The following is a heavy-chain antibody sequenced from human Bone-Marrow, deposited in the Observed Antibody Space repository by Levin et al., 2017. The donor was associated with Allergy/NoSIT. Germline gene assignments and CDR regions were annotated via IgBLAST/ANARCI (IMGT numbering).Heavy chain of an antibody. CDR2: IYTGGTT. Sequence: GGSLRLSCTASGFTMSSNYMSWVRQAPGKGLEWVSLIYTGGTTYYADSVKGRFTVSRDNSNNTLFLQMNSLSAEDTAVYYCARDWPFGSGPYDAFDIWGPGTMVTVSS. J-gene: IGHJ3*02. V-gene: IGHV3-53*01. CDR1: GFTMSSNY. D-gene: IGHD3-10*01. CDR3: ARDWPFGSGPYDAFDI.